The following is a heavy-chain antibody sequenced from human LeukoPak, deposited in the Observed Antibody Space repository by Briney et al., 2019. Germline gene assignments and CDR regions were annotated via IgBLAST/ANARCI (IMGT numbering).Heavy chain of an antibody. D-gene: IGHD6-13*01. CDR2: ISWNSGSI. Sequence: TGGSLRLSCAASGFTFDDYAMHWVRQAPGKGLEWVSGISWNSGSIGYADSVKGRFTISRDNAKNSLYLQMNSLRAEDTALYYCAKVGGSSWYLEGAYYFDYWGQGTLVTVSS. CDR3: AKVGGSSWYLEGAYYFDY. J-gene: IGHJ4*02. CDR1: GFTFDDYA. V-gene: IGHV3-9*01.